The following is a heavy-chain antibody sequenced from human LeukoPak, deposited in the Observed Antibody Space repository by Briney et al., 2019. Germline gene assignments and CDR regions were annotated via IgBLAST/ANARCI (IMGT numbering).Heavy chain of an antibody. V-gene: IGHV4-30-4*08. CDR2: IYYSGST. J-gene: IGHJ6*02. CDR3: ARDYGDYADKNGMDV. D-gene: IGHD4-17*01. CDR1: GGSISSGGYY. Sequence: SQTLSLTCTVSGGSISSGGYYWSWIRQHPGKGLEWIGYIYYSGSTYYNPSLKSRVTISLDTSNNQFSLKLESVTAADTAVYYCARDYGDYADKNGMDVWGQGTTVIVSS.